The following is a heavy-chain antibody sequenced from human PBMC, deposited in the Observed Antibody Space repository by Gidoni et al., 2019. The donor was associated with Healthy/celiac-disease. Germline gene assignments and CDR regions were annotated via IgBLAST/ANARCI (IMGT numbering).Heavy chain of an antibody. CDR3: AKILKSGDYPDY. D-gene: IGHD2-15*01. CDR2: ISGSGGST. J-gene: IGHJ4*02. V-gene: IGHV3-23*01. Sequence: LEWVSAISGSGGSTYYADSVKRRFTISRDNSKNTLYLQMNSLRAENTAVYYCAKILKSGDYPDYWGQGTLVTVSS.